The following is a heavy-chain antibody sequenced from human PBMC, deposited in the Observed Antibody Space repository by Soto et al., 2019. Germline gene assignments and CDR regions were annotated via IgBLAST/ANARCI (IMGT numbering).Heavy chain of an antibody. Sequence: QVQLVQSGAEVKKPGSSVKVSCKASGGTFSSYAISWVRQAPGQGLEWMGGIIPIFGTANYAQKFQGRVTITADESTSTAYMELSSLRSEDTAVYYCGIAAAGTRRRAVFWFDPWGQGTLVTVSS. CDR1: GGTFSSYA. CDR2: IIPIFGTA. V-gene: IGHV1-69*01. D-gene: IGHD6-13*01. CDR3: GIAAAGTRRRAVFWFDP. J-gene: IGHJ5*02.